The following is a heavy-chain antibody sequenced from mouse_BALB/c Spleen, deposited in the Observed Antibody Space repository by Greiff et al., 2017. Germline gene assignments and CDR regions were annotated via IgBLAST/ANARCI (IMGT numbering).Heavy chain of an antibody. J-gene: IGHJ4*01. D-gene: IGHD2-4*01. CDR1: GFTFSSYG. Sequence: EVQGVESGGGLVKPGGSLKLSCAASGFTFSSYGMSWVRQTPDKRLEWVATISSGSSYTYYPDSVKGRFTISRDNAKNTLYLQRSSLKSEDTAMYYSARHPPMIPHYDMDYWGQGTSVTVSS. CDR3: ARHPPMIPHYDMDY. CDR2: ISSGSSYT. V-gene: IGHV5-6*01.